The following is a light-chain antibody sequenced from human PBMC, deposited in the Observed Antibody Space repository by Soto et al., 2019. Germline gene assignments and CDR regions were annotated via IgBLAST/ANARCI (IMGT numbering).Light chain of an antibody. CDR2: DAS. CDR1: QSIIGG. J-gene: IGKJ1*01. Sequence: DIQMTQSPSTLSASVGDRVTITCRASQSIIGGLAWDQEKPGKGPKRLIYDASTLESGVPSRFSGSGSGTEFPITISRLQPDDFANYYCQKYNSAPWTFGQGTKVDIK. V-gene: IGKV1-5*01. CDR3: QKYNSAPWT.